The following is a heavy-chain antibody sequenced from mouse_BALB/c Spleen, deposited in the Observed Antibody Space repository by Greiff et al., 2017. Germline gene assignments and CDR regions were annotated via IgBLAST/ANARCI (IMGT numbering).Heavy chain of an antibody. Sequence: QVQLQQSGAELVKPGASVKLSCKASGYTFTSYYMYWVKQRPGQGLEWIGEINPSNGGTNFNEKFKSKATLTVDKSSSTAYMQLSSLTSEDSAVYYCTATTVVANWYFDVGGAGTTVTVSS. V-gene: IGHV1S16*01. CDR1: GYTFTSYY. CDR2: INPSNGGT. J-gene: IGHJ1*01. CDR3: TATTVVANWYFDV. D-gene: IGHD1-1*01.